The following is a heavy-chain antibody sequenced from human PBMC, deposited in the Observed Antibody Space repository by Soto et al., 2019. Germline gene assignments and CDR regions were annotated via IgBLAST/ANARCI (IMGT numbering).Heavy chain of an antibody. CDR1: GFTFGASA. D-gene: IGHD2-21*01. J-gene: IGHJ4*02. CDR3: ARDNEDGDYSYDY. Sequence: GESLKISCAASGFTFGASALQWVRQAPGKGLEWVSYISSSGSTIYYADSVKGRFTISRDNAKNSLYLQMNSLRAEDTAVYHCARDNEDGDYSYDYWGQGTLVTVSS. V-gene: IGHV3-11*01. CDR2: ISSSGSTI.